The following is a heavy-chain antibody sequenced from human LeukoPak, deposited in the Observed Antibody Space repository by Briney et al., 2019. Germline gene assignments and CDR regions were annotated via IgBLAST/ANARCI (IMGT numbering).Heavy chain of an antibody. CDR1: GGSFSGYY. CDR2: INHSGST. CDR3: ARGTAGSVSYYKVPFDY. V-gene: IGHV4-34*01. D-gene: IGHD3-10*01. Sequence: SETLSLTCAVYGGSFSGYYWSWIRQPPGKGLEWIGEINHSGSTNYNPSLKSRVTISVDTSKNQFSLKLSSVTAADTAVYYCARGTAGSVSYYKVPFDYWGQGALVTVSS. J-gene: IGHJ4*02.